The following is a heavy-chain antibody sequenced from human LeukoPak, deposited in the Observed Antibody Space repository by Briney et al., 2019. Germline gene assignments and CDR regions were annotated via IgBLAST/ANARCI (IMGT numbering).Heavy chain of an antibody. CDR2: ISYGGSDK. CDR1: GFTFSSYA. CDR3: ARDHDRNGYYSSMGI. V-gene: IGHV3-30*04. J-gene: IGHJ3*02. D-gene: IGHD3-22*01. Sequence: GRSLRLSCAASGFTFSSYAIHWVRQSPGKGLEWVAVISYGGSDKYYADSVKGRFSISRDNSKNTVYLQISSLRGDDTAVYYCARDHDRNGYYSSMGIWGQGTMVAVSS.